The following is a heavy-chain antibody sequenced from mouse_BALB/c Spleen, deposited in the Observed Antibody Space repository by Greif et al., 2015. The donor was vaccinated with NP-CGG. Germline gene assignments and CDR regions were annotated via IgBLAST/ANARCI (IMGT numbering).Heavy chain of an antibody. CDR2: IRSKSNNYAT. Sequence: EVKLMESGGGLVQPKGSLKLSCAASGFTFNTNAMNWVRQAPGKGLEWVARIRSKSNNYATYYADSVKDRFTISRDDSQSMLYLQMNNLKTEDTAMYYCVRDYGSAMDYWGQGTSVTVSS. J-gene: IGHJ4*01. CDR1: GFTFNTNA. V-gene: IGHV10S3*01. D-gene: IGHD1-1*01. CDR3: VRDYGSAMDY.